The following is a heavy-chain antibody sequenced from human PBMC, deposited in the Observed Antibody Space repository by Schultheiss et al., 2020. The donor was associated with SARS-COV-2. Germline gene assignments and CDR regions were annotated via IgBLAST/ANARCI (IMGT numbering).Heavy chain of an antibody. CDR2: ISYDGSNK. CDR3: AKMRYYGSGSYYSVDY. J-gene: IGHJ4*02. Sequence: GGSLRLSCAASGFTFSSYGMHWVRQAPGKGLEWVAVISYDGSNKYYADSVKGRFTISRDNSKNTLYLQMNSLRAEDTAVYYCAKMRYYGSGSYYSVDYWGQGTLVTVSS. D-gene: IGHD3-10*01. V-gene: IGHV3-30*18. CDR1: GFTFSSYG.